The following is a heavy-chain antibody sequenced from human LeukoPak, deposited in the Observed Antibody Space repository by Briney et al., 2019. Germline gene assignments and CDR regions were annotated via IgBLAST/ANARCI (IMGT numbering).Heavy chain of an antibody. CDR2: INWNGGST. CDR1: GFTFDDYG. Sequence: GGSLRLSCAASGFTFDDYGMSWVRQAPGKGLEWVSGINWNGGSTGYADSVKGRFTISRDNAKNSLYLQMSSLRAEDTALYYCARVKRIAVAGTVDYWGQGTLVTVSS. CDR3: ARVKRIAVAGTVDY. J-gene: IGHJ4*02. D-gene: IGHD6-19*01. V-gene: IGHV3-20*04.